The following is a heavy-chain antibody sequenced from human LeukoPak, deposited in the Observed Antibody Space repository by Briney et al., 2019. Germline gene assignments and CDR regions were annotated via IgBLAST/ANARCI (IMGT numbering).Heavy chain of an antibody. J-gene: IGHJ4*02. CDR1: GFTFDDYA. CDR2: ISWNSGSV. CDR3: ARLNHYEQARDY. V-gene: IGHV3-9*01. D-gene: IGHD3-3*01. Sequence: PGGSLRLSCAASGFTFDDYAMHWVRQAPGKGLEWVSGISWNSGSVGYADSVKGRFTISRDNANNSLYLQMNSLRAEDTALYYCARLNHYEQARDYWGQGTLVTVSS.